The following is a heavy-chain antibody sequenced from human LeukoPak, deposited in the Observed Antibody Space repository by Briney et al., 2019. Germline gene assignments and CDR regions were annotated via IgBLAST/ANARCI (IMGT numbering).Heavy chain of an antibody. CDR3: ARAAYSSSWYIWFDP. Sequence: ASAKVSCKASGYTFTGYYMHWVRQAPGQGLEWMGWINPNSGGTNYAQKFQGRVTMTRDTSISTAYMELSRLRSDDTAVYYCARAAYSSSWYIWFDPWGQGTLVTVSS. V-gene: IGHV1-2*02. D-gene: IGHD6-13*01. J-gene: IGHJ5*02. CDR2: INPNSGGT. CDR1: GYTFTGYY.